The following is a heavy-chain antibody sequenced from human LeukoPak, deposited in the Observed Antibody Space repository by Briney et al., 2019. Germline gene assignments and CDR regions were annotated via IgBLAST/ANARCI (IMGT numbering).Heavy chain of an antibody. CDR3: ARDIVVVPAASMWFDP. CDR1: GFTFSSYA. Sequence: GGSLRLSCAASGFTFSSYAMHWVRQAPGKGLEWVAVISYDGSNKYYADSVKGRFTISRDISKNTLYLQMNSLRAEDTAVYYCARDIVVVPAASMWFDPWGQGTLVTVSS. D-gene: IGHD2-2*01. J-gene: IGHJ5*02. V-gene: IGHV3-30-3*01. CDR2: ISYDGSNK.